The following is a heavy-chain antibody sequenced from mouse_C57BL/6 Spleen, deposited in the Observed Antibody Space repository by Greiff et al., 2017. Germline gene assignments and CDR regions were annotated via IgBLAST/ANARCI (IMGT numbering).Heavy chain of an antibody. CDR1: GYAFSSYW. J-gene: IGHJ1*03. Sequence: QVQLQQSGAELVKPGASVKISCKASGYAFSSYWMNWVKQRPGKGLEWIGQIYPGDGDTNYNGKFKGKATLTADKSSSTAYMQLSSLTSEDSAVYFCARYGNYEEWYFDVWGTGTTVTVSS. CDR2: IYPGDGDT. V-gene: IGHV1-80*01. D-gene: IGHD2-1*01. CDR3: ARYGNYEEWYFDV.